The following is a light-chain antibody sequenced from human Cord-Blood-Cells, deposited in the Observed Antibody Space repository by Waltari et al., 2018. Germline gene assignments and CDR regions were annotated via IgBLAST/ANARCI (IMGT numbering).Light chain of an antibody. Sequence: QSALTQPASVSGSPGQSITISCPGTGSDVGGYNYVSWYQQHPGKAPKLMIYDVSNRPSGVSNRFSGSKSGNTASLTISGLQAEDEADYYCSSYTSSSTWVFGGGTKLTVL. CDR2: DVS. CDR1: GSDVGGYNY. J-gene: IGLJ3*02. V-gene: IGLV2-14*01. CDR3: SSYTSSSTWV.